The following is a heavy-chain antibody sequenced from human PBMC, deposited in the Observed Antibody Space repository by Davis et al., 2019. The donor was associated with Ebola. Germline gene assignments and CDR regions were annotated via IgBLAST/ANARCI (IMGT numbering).Heavy chain of an antibody. J-gene: IGHJ3*01. CDR2: IIPIFGTA. Sequence: SVKVSCKTSGGAFSNYAINWVRQAPGQGLDWMGRIIPIFGTANYAQRFQGRVTMTTDTSTRTAYMELRSLRSDDTAVYYCARAPFYYGLGSDYKPGALDFWGQGTLVTVSS. D-gene: IGHD3-10*01. CDR3: ARAPFYYGLGSDYKPGALDF. V-gene: IGHV1-69*05. CDR1: GGAFSNYA.